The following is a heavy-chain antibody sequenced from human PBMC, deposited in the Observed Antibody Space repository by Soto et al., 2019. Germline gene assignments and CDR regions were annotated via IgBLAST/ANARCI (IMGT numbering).Heavy chain of an antibody. Sequence: EVQLVESGGGLVQPGGSLRLSCAASGFTVSSNYMSWVRQAPGKGLEWVSVIYSGGSTYYADSVKGRFTISRHTSKNTSYRQINSLGAEDSALHYWARKARGYSGYDYISGDGDYYWYYCIWGRSTLVTVSS. J-gene: IGHJ2*01. CDR1: GFTVSSNY. D-gene: IGHD5-12*01. CDR2: IYSGGST. V-gene: IGHV3-53*04. CDR3: ARKARGYSGYDYISGDGDYYWYYCI.